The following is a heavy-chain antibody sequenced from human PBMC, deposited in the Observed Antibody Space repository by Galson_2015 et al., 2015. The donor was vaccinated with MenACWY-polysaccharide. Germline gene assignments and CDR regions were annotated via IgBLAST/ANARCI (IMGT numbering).Heavy chain of an antibody. CDR1: GFTFSSYW. D-gene: IGHD2-15*01. Sequence: SLRLSCAASGFTFSSYWMHWVRQAPGKGLVWVSRINSDGSSTGYADSVKGRLTISRDNAKNTLYLQMNSLRAEDTAVYYCARAGAKYCRGGNCFFNWFDPWGQGTLVTVSS. J-gene: IGHJ5*02. CDR3: ARAGAKYCRGGNCFFNWFDP. V-gene: IGHV3-74*01. CDR2: INSDGSST.